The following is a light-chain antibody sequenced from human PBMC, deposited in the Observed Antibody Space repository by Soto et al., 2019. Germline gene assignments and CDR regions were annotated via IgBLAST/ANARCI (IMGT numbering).Light chain of an antibody. V-gene: IGLV2-14*01. CDR2: GVS. J-gene: IGLJ3*02. CDR3: SSFRTGSVVL. Sequence: QSALTQPASVSGSPGQTITISCTGTSSDVGGYNYVSWYQQHPGKAPTLVIHGVSYRPSGVSARFSGSKFQNTASLTISGLQAEDEADYYCSSFRTGSVVLFGGGTKLTVL. CDR1: SSDVGGYNY.